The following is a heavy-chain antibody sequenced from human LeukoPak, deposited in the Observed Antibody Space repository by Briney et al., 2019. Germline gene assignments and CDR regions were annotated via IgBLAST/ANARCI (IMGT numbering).Heavy chain of an antibody. J-gene: IGHJ2*01. CDR1: GYTFSDYA. CDR2: INAGNANT. CDR3: ARGPRYFDL. Sequence: ASVKVSCKASGYTFSDYAMHWVRQAPGQRLEWMGWINAGNANTKYSQKFQGRVTITRATSASTAYMELSSLRSEDTAVYYCARGPRYFDLWGRGTLVTVSS. V-gene: IGHV1-3*01.